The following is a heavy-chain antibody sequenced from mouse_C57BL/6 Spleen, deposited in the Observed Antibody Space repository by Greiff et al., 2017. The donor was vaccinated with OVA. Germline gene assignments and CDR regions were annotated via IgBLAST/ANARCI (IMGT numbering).Heavy chain of an antibody. J-gene: IGHJ4*01. CDR3: AREGVYYGNYGAMDY. D-gene: IGHD2-1*01. CDR1: GYTFTDYN. CDR2: INPNNGGT. V-gene: IGHV1-18*01. Sequence: EVQVVESGPELVKPGASVKIPCKASGYTFTDYNMDWVKQSHGKSLEWIGDINPNNGGTIYNQKFKGKATLTVDKSSSTAYMELRSLTSEDTAVYYCAREGVYYGNYGAMDYWGQGTSVTVSS.